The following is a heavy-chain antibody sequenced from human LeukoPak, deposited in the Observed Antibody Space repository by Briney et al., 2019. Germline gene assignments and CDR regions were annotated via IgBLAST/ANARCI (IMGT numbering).Heavy chain of an antibody. D-gene: IGHD4-17*01. CDR1: GFTFSSHW. J-gene: IGHJ4*02. CDR2: INSDGSTT. V-gene: IGHV3-74*01. CDR3: ATVRDGDHYLGY. Sequence: PGGSLRLSCAASGFTFSSHWMHWVRQAPGEGLVWVSRINSDGSTTIYADSVKGRFTISRDNAKNTLYLQMNSLRAEDTAMYYCATVRDGDHYLGYWGREPRSPSPQ.